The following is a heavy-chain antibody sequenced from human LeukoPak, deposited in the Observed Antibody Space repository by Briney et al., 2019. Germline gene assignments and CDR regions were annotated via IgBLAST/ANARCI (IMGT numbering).Heavy chain of an antibody. D-gene: IGHD1-14*01. Sequence: SETLSLTCTVSGGSISSYYWSWIRQPPGKGLEWIGYIYYSGSTNYNPSLKSRVTISVDTSKNQFSLKLSPVTAADTAVYYCAARTPYYFDYWGQGTLVTVSS. CDR2: IYYSGST. V-gene: IGHV4-59*01. CDR1: GGSISSYY. J-gene: IGHJ4*02. CDR3: AARTPYYFDY.